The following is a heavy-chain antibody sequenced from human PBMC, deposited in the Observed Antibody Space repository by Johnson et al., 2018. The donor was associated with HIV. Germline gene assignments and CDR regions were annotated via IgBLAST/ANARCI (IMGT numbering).Heavy chain of an antibody. V-gene: IGHV3-30*14. D-gene: IGHD3-10*01. CDR1: GFTFSSYE. CDR2: ISYDGSIK. CDR3: ARGPVMVRGVTDAFDI. Sequence: LLVESGGGLVQPGGSLRLSCAASGFTFSSYEMNWVRQAPGKGLEWVAVISYDGSIKYYGDSVKGRFTISRDNSKNTLYLQMNSLRAEDTAVYYCARGPVMVRGVTDAFDIWGQGTMVTVSS. J-gene: IGHJ3*02.